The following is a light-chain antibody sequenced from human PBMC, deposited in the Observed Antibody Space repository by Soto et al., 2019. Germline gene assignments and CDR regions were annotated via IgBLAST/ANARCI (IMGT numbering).Light chain of an antibody. V-gene: IGLV2-14*01. CDR1: SSDVGGYNY. J-gene: IGLJ1*01. Sequence: QSVLTQPASVSGSTGQSITISCTGTSSDVGGYNYVSWYQQHPGKAPKLMIYEVSNRPSGVSNRFSGSKSGNTASLTISGLQAEDEADYYCSSYTRSSTLVFGTGTKLTV. CDR2: EVS. CDR3: SSYTRSSTLV.